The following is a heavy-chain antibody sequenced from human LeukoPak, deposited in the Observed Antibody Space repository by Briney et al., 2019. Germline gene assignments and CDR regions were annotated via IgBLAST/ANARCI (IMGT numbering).Heavy chain of an antibody. CDR2: IIPIFGTA. J-gene: IGHJ6*04. CDR1: GGTFSSYA. V-gene: IGHV1-69*06. D-gene: IGHD6-13*01. CDR3: ASGHSSWYGNYYYGIDV. Sequence: ASVNVSCTASGGTFSSYAISWVRQAPGQGLEWMGGIIPIFGTANYAQKFKGRVTITADKSTSTAYKELSSLRSEDTAVYYCASGHSSWYGNYYYGIDVWGKGTTVTVSS.